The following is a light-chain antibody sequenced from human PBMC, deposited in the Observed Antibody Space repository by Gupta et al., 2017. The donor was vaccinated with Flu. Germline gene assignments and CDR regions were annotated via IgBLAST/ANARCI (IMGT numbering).Light chain of an antibody. CDR3: QQYNSFSST. CDR2: KAS. J-gene: IGKJ1*01. V-gene: IGKV1-5*03. CDR1: QSISSW. Sequence: PTTLSASIGDRVTITCRASQSISSWLAWDQQKPGKAPKLLIYKASSLESGVPSRFSGSGSGTEFTLTISSLQPDDFATYYCQQYNSFSSTFGQGTKVEIK.